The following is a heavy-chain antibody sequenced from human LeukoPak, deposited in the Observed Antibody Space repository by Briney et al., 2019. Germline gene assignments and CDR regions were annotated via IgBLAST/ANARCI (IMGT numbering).Heavy chain of an antibody. CDR2: INSDGSST. J-gene: IGHJ4*02. D-gene: IGHD2-15*01. CDR3: AKDRNRYCSGGSCLPEA. Sequence: GGSLRLSCAASGFTFSSYWMHWVRQAPGKGLVWVSRINSDGSSTSYADSVKGRFTISRDNAKNTLYLQMNSLRAEDTAVYYCAKDRNRYCSGGSCLPEAWGQGTLVTVSS. CDR1: GFTFSSYW. V-gene: IGHV3-74*01.